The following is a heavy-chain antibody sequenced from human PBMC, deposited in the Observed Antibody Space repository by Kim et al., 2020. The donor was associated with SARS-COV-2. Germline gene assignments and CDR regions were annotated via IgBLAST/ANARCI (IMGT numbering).Heavy chain of an antibody. Sequence: SETLSLTCTVSGGSISSYSWSWVRQPPGKGLEWVGVMCYSGSTNYNPSLKSRVTISVDTSTNQSSLKLSSVTAADTAVYYCARRTLYYSDSGGYYRSDAFDVWGQGTMVTVSS. CDR2: MCYSGST. CDR3: ARRTLYYSDSGGYYRSDAFDV. J-gene: IGHJ3*01. V-gene: IGHV4-59*08. D-gene: IGHD3-22*01. CDR1: GGSISSYS.